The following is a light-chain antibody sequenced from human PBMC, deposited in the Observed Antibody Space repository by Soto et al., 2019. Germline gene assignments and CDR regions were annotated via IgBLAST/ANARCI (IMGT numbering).Light chain of an antibody. Sequence: QSALTQPASVSGSPGQSITISCTGTSSDVGAYNYVSWYQQHPGKVPKLMIYDVSDRPSGVSNRFSGSKSGNTASLTISGLQAEDEADYCCSSYTSSTTVVFGGGTKLTVL. J-gene: IGLJ2*01. CDR1: SSDVGAYNY. V-gene: IGLV2-14*03. CDR3: SSYTSSTTVV. CDR2: DVS.